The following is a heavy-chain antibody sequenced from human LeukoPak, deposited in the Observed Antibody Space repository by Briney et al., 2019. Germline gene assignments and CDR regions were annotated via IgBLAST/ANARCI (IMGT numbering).Heavy chain of an antibody. CDR3: ARGIYEAPNGFDI. J-gene: IGHJ3*02. CDR1: GGSMNDYY. V-gene: IGHV4-59*01. Sequence: SETLSLTCTVSGGSMNDYYWTWIRQPPGKGLEWIGYIYYSGNTNYNPSLESRVTISIDTSKNQFSLRMTSVTAADTAVYYCARGIYEAPNGFDIWGQGTMVTVSS. D-gene: IGHD2/OR15-2a*01. CDR2: IYYSGNT.